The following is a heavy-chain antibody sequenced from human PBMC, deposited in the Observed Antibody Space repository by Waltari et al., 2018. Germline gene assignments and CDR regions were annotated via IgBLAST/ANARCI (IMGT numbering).Heavy chain of an antibody. CDR3: ARDGGTGTTFMNWYFDL. J-gene: IGHJ2*01. CDR2: INPNSGGT. CDR1: GYTFSDYF. V-gene: IGHV1-2*02. D-gene: IGHD1-7*01. Sequence: QVQLVQSGAEMKKPGASVKVSCKASGYTFSDYFIHWVRQAPGQGLEWMGWINPNSGGTNYAQKFQGRVTMTRDTSISTAYMERSRLRSDDTAVYYCARDGGTGTTFMNWYFDLWGRGTLVTVSS.